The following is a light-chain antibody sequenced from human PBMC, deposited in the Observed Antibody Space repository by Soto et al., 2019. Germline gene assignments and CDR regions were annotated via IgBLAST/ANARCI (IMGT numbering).Light chain of an antibody. V-gene: IGKV1-39*01. CDR1: QSIGGY. CDR2: NAS. CDR3: QQTFTIPRT. J-gene: IGKJ3*01. Sequence: DIQMTQSPSSLSASVGDRVAITCRTSQSIGGYLNWYHQKSGRAPNLLIYNASTLQTGVSSRFTGTGAGTQFTLSISRLHPEDFGTYYCQQTFTIPRTFGPGTRVDVK.